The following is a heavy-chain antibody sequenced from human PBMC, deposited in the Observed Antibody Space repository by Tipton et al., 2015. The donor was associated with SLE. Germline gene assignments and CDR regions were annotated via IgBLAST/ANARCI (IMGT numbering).Heavy chain of an antibody. Sequence: SLRLSCAASGFAFSDDRMHWVRQAPGKGLVWVSRFNNDGSRATYADSVKGRFTISRDNAKNTLYLQMNSLRAEDTAVYYCAREGSTTWFDYWGPGTLVTVSS. J-gene: IGHJ4*02. V-gene: IGHV3-74*01. CDR1: GFAFSDDR. CDR3: AREGSTTWFDY. D-gene: IGHD2-2*01. CDR2: FNNDGSRA.